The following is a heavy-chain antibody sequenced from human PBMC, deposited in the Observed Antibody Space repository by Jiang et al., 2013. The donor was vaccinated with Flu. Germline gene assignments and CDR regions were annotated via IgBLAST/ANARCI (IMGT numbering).Heavy chain of an antibody. CDR3: AGGKYGAFDI. D-gene: IGHD4-17*01. Sequence: SQTLSLTCAISGDSVSSNGAAWIWIRQSPSRGLEWLGRTYYRSKWYNDYALSVKSRITINPDTSKNQFSLQLNSVTPEDTAVYFCAGGKYGAFDIWGQGDNGHRLF. CDR2: TYYRSKWYN. J-gene: IGHJ3*02. V-gene: IGHV6-1*01. CDR1: GDSVSSNGAA.